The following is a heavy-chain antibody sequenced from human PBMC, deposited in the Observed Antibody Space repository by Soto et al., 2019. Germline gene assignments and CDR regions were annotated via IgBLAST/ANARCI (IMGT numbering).Heavy chain of an antibody. J-gene: IGHJ4*02. CDR1: GGTFSSYA. V-gene: IGHV1-69*13. CDR2: IIPIFGTA. D-gene: IGHD5-18*01. Sequence: ASVKVSCKASGGTFSSYAISWVRQAPGQGLEWMGGIIPIFGTANYAQKFQGRVTITADESTSTAYMELSSLRSEDTAVYYCAGDTAMAEKAAYDYWGQGTLVTVSS. CDR3: AGDTAMAEKAAYDY.